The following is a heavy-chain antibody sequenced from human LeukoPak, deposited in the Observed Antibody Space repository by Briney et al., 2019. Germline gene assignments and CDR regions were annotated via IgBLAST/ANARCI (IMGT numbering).Heavy chain of an antibody. CDR2: IYPGGSDI. V-gene: IGHV5-51*01. D-gene: IGHD3-22*01. CDR1: GYSFTTYW. CDR3: ARYDSDGGYSDY. J-gene: IGHJ4*02. Sequence: GESLKISCKGSGYSFTTYWIGWVRQMPGKGLEWMGIIYPGGSDIRYSPSFQGQVTISADKSITTAYLQWSSLKASDTAIYYCARYDSDGGYSDYWGQGTLVTVSS.